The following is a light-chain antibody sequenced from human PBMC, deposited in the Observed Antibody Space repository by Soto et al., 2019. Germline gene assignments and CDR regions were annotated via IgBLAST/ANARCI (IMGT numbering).Light chain of an antibody. V-gene: IGLV2-8*01. CDR3: TSYAGTYSFFYV. CDR2: EVS. Sequence: QSALTQPPSASRSPGQSVTISFTGTSSDVCAYNYVSWYQQLPGKAPKLIIYEVSKRPSGVPDRFSGSKSGNTASLTVSGLQVEDEADYYCTSYAGTYSFFYVFGTGTKVTVL. CDR1: SSDVCAYNY. J-gene: IGLJ1*01.